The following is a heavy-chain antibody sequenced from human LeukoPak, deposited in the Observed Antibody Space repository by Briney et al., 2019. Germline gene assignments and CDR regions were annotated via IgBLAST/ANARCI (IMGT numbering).Heavy chain of an antibody. CDR2: ISSSSSYI. CDR1: GFTFSSYS. V-gene: IGHV3-21*01. Sequence: GGSLRLSCAASGFTFSSYSMNWVRQAPGKGLEWVSSISSSSSYIYYADSVKGRFTISRDNAKNSLYLQMNSLRAEDTAVYYCAKGGITMTDYYFDYWGQGTLVTVSS. D-gene: IGHD1-14*01. CDR3: AKGGITMTDYYFDY. J-gene: IGHJ4*02.